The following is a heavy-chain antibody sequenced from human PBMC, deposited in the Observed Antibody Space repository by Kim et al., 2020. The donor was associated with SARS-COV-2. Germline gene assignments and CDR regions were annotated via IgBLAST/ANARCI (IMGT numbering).Heavy chain of an antibody. D-gene: IGHD6-13*01. CDR3: ARAPVLYSSSWYY. CDR1: GFTFSSYS. Sequence: GGSLRLSCAASGFTFSSYSMNWVRQAPGKGLEWVSSISSSSSYIYYADSVKGRFTISRDNAKNSLYLQMNSLRAEDTAVYYCARAPVLYSSSWYYWGQGTLVTVSS. CDR2: ISSSSSYI. V-gene: IGHV3-21*01. J-gene: IGHJ4*02.